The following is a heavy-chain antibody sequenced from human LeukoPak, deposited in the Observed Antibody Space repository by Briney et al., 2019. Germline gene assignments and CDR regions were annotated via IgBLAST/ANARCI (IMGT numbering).Heavy chain of an antibody. V-gene: IGHV1-2*02. CDR1: GYTFTVHY. Sequence: ASVKVSCKASGYTFTVHYIHWVRQAPGQGPEWMGWINPNSGDANYPQKFQGRVTMTRDTSISTAYMEMSSLRSDDTAVYYCARDKGSGYLPFDFWGQGTLVTVSS. CDR2: INPNSGDA. J-gene: IGHJ4*02. D-gene: IGHD5-18*01. CDR3: ARDKGSGYLPFDF.